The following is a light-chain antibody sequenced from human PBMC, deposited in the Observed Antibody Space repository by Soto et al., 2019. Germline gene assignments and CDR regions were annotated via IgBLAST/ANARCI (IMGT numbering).Light chain of an antibody. CDR1: QSVGSTY. J-gene: IGKJ1*01. Sequence: EIVLTQSPGTLSLSPGERATLSCRASQSVGSTYLAWYQQKPGQAPRLLIYGASTRTIAIPARFSGSGSGTDFTLTISSLQSEDFAVYYCQQYNNWPRTFGQGTKVDIK. CDR2: GAS. V-gene: IGKV3-15*01. CDR3: QQYNNWPRT.